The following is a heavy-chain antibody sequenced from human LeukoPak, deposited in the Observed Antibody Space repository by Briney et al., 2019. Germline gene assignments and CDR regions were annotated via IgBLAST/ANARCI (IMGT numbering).Heavy chain of an antibody. J-gene: IGHJ4*02. CDR2: INPNSGGT. CDR3: ARGHCRVGTCDVFYFDY. Sequence: ASVKVSCKASGYTFTDYSMHWVRQAPGQGLEWMGWINPNSGGTKYAQKFQGRVTMTRDTSISTAYMELSRLRSDDTAVYYCARGHCRVGTCDVFYFDYWGQGSLVTVSS. D-gene: IGHD2-15*01. V-gene: IGHV1-2*02. CDR1: GYTFTDYS.